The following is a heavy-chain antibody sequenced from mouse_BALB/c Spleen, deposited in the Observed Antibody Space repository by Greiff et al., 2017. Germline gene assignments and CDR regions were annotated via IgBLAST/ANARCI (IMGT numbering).Heavy chain of an antibody. CDR1: GFTFSSFG. Sequence: EVHLVESGGGLVQPGGSRKLSCAASGFTFSSFGMHWVRQAPEKGLEWVAYISSGSSTIYYADTVKGRFTISRDNPKNTLFLQMTSLRSEDTAMYYCARVYDYDVGAMDYWGQGTSVTVSS. D-gene: IGHD2-4*01. J-gene: IGHJ4*01. CDR2: ISSGSSTI. V-gene: IGHV5-17*02. CDR3: ARVYDYDVGAMDY.